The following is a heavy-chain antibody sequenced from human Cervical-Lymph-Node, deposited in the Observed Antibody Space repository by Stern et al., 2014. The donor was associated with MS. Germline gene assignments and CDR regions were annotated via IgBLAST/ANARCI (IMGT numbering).Heavy chain of an antibody. CDR3: ARLPDSGGWYGIWYFDL. V-gene: IGHV5-51*03. D-gene: IGHD6-19*01. CDR2: IYLGDSET. CDR1: GYSFTRDW. J-gene: IGHJ2*01. Sequence: EMQLVESGAEVKKPGESLKISCKGSGYSFTRDWIGWVRQTPGKGLEWMGIIYLGDSETRYSPSFQGQVTISADKSISTAYLQWSSLKASDTVMYYCARLPDSGGWYGIWYFDLWGRGTLVTVSS.